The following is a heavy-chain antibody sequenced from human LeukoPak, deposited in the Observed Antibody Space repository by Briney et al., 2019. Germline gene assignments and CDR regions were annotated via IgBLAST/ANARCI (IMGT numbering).Heavy chain of an antibody. J-gene: IGHJ5*02. Sequence: SVKVSCKASGGTFSSSAISWVRQAPGQGLEWMGGIIPIFGTANYAQKFQGRVTITTDESTSTAYMELSSLRSEDTAVYYCARDKNGYCSSTSCYIRAGWFDPWGQGTLVTVSS. D-gene: IGHD2-2*02. V-gene: IGHV1-69*05. CDR1: GGTFSSSA. CDR3: ARDKNGYCSSTSCYIRAGWFDP. CDR2: IIPIFGTA.